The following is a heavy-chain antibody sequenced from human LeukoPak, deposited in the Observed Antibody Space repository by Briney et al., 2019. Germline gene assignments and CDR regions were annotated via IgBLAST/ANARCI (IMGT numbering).Heavy chain of an antibody. Sequence: GESLKISCKGSGYSFISHWIGWVRQMPGKGLEWMGIIYPGDSDTSYSPSFQGQVIISADKSISTASLQWSSLKASDSAIYYCARHNVGASSRSAFDIWGQGTKVTVSS. CDR3: ARHNVGASSRSAFDI. D-gene: IGHD1-26*01. CDR1: GYSFISHW. V-gene: IGHV5-51*01. J-gene: IGHJ3*02. CDR2: IYPGDSDT.